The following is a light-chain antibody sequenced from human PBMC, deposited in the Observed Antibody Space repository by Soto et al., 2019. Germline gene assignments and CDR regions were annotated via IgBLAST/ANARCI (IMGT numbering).Light chain of an antibody. J-gene: IGLJ2*01. V-gene: IGLV2-14*01. CDR3: SSYTSTTTL. CDR1: SPDFGV. Sequence: QSALTQPASVSGSPGQSITISCTGISPDFGVSWYHHFQGQAPKLLIFDVSNRPTDLSTRFSGSNSGNMAFLTISGLQSEDEGLYHCSSYTSTTTLFGGGTKLTVL. CDR2: DVS.